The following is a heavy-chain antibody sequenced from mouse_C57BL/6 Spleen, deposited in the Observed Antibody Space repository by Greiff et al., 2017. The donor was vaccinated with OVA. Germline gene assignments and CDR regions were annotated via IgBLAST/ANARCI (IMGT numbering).Heavy chain of an antibody. CDR2: INPNNGGT. CDR3: ARIYDGFMDY. CDR1: GYTFTDYY. Sequence: VQLQQSGPELVKPGASVKISCKASGYTFTDYYMNWVKQSHGKSLEWIGDINPNNGGTSYNQKFKGKATLTVDKSSSTAYMELRSLTSEDSAVYYCARIYDGFMDYWGQGTSVTVSS. D-gene: IGHD2-3*01. V-gene: IGHV1-26*01. J-gene: IGHJ4*01.